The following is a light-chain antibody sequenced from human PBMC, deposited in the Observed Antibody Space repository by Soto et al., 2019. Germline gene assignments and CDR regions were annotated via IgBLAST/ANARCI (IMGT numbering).Light chain of an antibody. CDR3: SSYTSSSTLV. J-gene: IGLJ1*01. Sequence: QSVLTQPASVSGSPGQSITISCTGTSSDVGGYNYVSWYQQRPGKAPKLMIYEVSNRPSGISNRFSGSRSGNTASLTISGLQAEDEAEYCCSSYTSSSTLVFGTGTKVTVL. CDR2: EVS. CDR1: SSDVGGYNY. V-gene: IGLV2-14*01.